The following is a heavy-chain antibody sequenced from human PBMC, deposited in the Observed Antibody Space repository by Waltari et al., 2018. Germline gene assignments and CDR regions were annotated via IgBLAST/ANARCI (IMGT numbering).Heavy chain of an antibody. Sequence: EVQLVESGGGLVQPGGSLRLSCAASGFTFSSYSMNWVRQAPGKGLGWVSYISSSSSTIYYADSVKGRFTISRDNAKNSLYLQMNSLRAEDTAVYYCALRGEYYDFWSGPSNYGMDVWGQGTTVTVSS. CDR3: ALRGEYYDFWSGPSNYGMDV. CDR2: ISSSSSTI. CDR1: GFTFSSYS. V-gene: IGHV3-48*01. J-gene: IGHJ6*02. D-gene: IGHD3-3*01.